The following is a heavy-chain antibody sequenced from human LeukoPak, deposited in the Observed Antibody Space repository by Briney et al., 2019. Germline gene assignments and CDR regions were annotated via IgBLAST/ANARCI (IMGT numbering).Heavy chain of an antibody. CDR2: NNPNSGGT. Sequence: ASVKVSCKASGYTLTDYYMHWVRQAPGQGLEWMGWNNPNSGGTNYAQKFQGRVTMTRDTSISTVYMELSRLRSDDTAVYYCARAIWESSDWYLDYWGQGTLVTVSS. CDR1: GYTLTDYY. D-gene: IGHD6-19*01. CDR3: ARAIWESSDWYLDY. V-gene: IGHV1-2*02. J-gene: IGHJ4*02.